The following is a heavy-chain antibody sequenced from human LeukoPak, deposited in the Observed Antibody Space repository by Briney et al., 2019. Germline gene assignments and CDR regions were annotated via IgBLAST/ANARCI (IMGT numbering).Heavy chain of an antibody. D-gene: IGHD3-10*01. CDR2: IYHSGST. CDR3: ARSYYYGSGSYFDY. CDR1: GGPISSGGYS. V-gene: IGHV4-30-2*01. J-gene: IGHJ4*02. Sequence: SQTLYLICDVSGGPISSGGYSWSWIRQPPGKGLEWIGYIYHSGSTYYNPSLKSRVTISVDRSKNQFSLKLSSVTAADTAVYYCARSYYYGSGSYFDYWGQGTLVTVSS.